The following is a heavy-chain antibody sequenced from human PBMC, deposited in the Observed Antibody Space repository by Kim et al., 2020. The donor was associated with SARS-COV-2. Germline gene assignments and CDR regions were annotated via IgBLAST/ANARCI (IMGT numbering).Heavy chain of an antibody. V-gene: IGHV3-30*18. CDR2: ISYDGRNK. Sequence: GGSLRLSCAASGFTFSSYGMHWVRQAPGKGPEWVTFISYDGRNKYYADSVKGRFTISRDNSNNMLYLEMNRLRVDDTAIYYCAKDNYDGSGSFGDLDFWRQGSLVTVSS. CDR1: GFTFSSYG. CDR3: AKDNYDGSGSFGDLDF. D-gene: IGHD3-22*01. J-gene: IGHJ4*02.